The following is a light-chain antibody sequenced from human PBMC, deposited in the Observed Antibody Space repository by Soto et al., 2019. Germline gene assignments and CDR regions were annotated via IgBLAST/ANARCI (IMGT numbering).Light chain of an antibody. J-gene: IGLJ1*01. CDR2: DVS. CDR3: SSYTSSSTRV. CDR1: SSYVGGYNY. V-gene: IGLV2-14*01. Sequence: QSVLNQPPSVSGSTGQSITISCTGTSSYVGGYNYVSWYQQHPGKAPKLMIYDVSNRPSGVSNRFSGSKSGNTASLTISGLQAEDEADYYCSSYTSSSTRVFGTGTTVTV.